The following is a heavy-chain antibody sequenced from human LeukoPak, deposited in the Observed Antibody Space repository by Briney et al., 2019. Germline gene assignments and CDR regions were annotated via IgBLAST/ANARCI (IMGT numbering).Heavy chain of an antibody. CDR2: VYYHGNT. CDR3: VRDRAAAGGWLDP. J-gene: IGHJ5*02. D-gene: IGHD6-13*01. Sequence: PSETLYLTCTVSGGSISTYFWKWIRQPPGKGLKWIGCVYYHGNTNYNPSLKSRLTISVDTSKNQFSLKLTSVTAADTAVYYCVRDRAAAGGWLDPWGQGALVTVSS. V-gene: IGHV4-59*01. CDR1: GGSISTYF.